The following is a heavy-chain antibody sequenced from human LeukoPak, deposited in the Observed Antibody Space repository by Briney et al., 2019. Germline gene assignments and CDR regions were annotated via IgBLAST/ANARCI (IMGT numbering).Heavy chain of an antibody. CDR3: ARRRTRSPFDS. CDR1: GGSISSYY. V-gene: IGHV4-59*08. J-gene: IGHJ4*02. D-gene: IGHD1-14*01. Sequence: SETLSLTCTVSGGSISSYYWSWIRQPPGKGLEWIGYIYYSGSTNYNPSLKSRVTISVDTSKNQFSLRLSSVTAADTAVYYCARRRTRSPFDSWGQGTLVTVSS. CDR2: IYYSGST.